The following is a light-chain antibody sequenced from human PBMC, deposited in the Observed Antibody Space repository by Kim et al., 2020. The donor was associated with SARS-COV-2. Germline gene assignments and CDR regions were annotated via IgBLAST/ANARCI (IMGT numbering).Light chain of an antibody. CDR2: GAS. CDR3: QQYSHWPPYT. J-gene: IGKJ2*01. Sequence: EIVMTQSPATLSVSPGERVTLSCRASQSIDTNLAWYQQKPGQAPRLLIYGASTRATDIPARFSGSGSGTEFSLIISSLQSEDFAAYYCQQYSHWPPYTFGQGTTVYIK. V-gene: IGKV3-15*01. CDR1: QSIDTN.